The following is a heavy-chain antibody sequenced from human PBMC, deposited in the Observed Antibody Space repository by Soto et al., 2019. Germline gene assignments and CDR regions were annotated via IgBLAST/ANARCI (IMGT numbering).Heavy chain of an antibody. J-gene: IGHJ4*02. D-gene: IGHD3-22*01. CDR1: GDSFAGYW. CDR3: ARQIYDSDTGPNFQYYFDS. Sequence: EPLKIPWKVAGDSFAGYWITWVRQKPGKGLEWMGRIDPSDSQTYYSPSFRGHVTISVTKSITTVFLQWSSLRASDTAMYYCARQIYDSDTGPNFQYYFDSWGQGTPVTVSS. CDR2: IDPSDSQT. V-gene: IGHV5-10-1*01.